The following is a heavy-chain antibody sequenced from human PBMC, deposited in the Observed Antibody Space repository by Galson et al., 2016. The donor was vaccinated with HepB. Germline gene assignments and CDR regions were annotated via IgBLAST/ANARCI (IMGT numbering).Heavy chain of an antibody. Sequence: SVKVSCKASGYTFTAYAIHWVRQAPGQRPEWMAWINTAKGDTRYSQKLQGRVTLTRDTSATTASMELSSLRSEDTAVYYCARRLVGSYGNAFDIWGQGTLVTVSS. D-gene: IGHD2-8*02. J-gene: IGHJ3*02. V-gene: IGHV1-3*04. CDR1: GYTFTAYA. CDR3: ARRLVGSYGNAFDI. CDR2: INTAKGDT.